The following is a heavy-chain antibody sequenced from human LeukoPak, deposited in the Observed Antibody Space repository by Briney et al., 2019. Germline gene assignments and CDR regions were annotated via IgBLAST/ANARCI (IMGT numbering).Heavy chain of an antibody. CDR3: AKASGPTESSFDI. CDR2: ISGSGGST. Sequence: PGGSLRLSCAASGFTFSSYAMSWVRQAPGKGLEWVSAISGSGGSTYYADSVKGRFTISRDNSKNTLYLQMNSLRAEDTAVYFCAKASGPTESSFDIWGQGTMVTVSS. V-gene: IGHV3-23*01. CDR1: GFTFSSYA. J-gene: IGHJ3*02. D-gene: IGHD1-26*01.